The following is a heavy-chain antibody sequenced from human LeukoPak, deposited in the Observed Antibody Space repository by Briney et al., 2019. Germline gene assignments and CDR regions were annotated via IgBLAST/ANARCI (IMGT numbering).Heavy chain of an antibody. J-gene: IGHJ3*01. Sequence: PGGSLRLSCAASGISVSNDYMSWVRQAPGKGLEWVSAIYADGYTRDAASVKGRFSISRHNSKNTVYLQMDNLRPEDTAVYYRARDRRGEKDFDVWGPGTMVTVSS. V-gene: IGHV3-53*04. CDR2: IYADGYT. CDR3: ARDRRGEKDFDV. CDR1: GISVSNDY.